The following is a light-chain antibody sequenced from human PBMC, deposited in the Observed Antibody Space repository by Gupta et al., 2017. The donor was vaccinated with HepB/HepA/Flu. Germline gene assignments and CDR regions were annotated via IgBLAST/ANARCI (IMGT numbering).Light chain of an antibody. Sequence: DIQMTQSPSTLYASVGERVTITCRASQSISSWLAWYQQKPGKAPKLLIYKASSLESGVPSRFSGSGSGTEFTLTISSLQPDDFATYYCQQYNSYSRTFGQGTKVEIK. V-gene: IGKV1-5*03. CDR3: QQYNSYSRT. CDR1: QSISSW. CDR2: KAS. J-gene: IGKJ1*01.